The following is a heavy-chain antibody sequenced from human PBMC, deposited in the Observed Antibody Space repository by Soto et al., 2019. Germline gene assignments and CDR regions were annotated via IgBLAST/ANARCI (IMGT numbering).Heavy chain of an antibody. CDR2: IYYSGST. V-gene: IGHV4-59*01. D-gene: IGHD3-3*01. CDR3: ARTGLTIFGVINWFDP. Sequence: SETLSLTCTVSGGSISSYYWSWIRQPPGKGLEWIGYIYYSGSTNYNPSLKSRVTISVDTSKNQFSLKLSSVTAADTAVYYCARTGLTIFGVINWFDPWGQGTLVTVSS. J-gene: IGHJ5*02. CDR1: GGSISSYY.